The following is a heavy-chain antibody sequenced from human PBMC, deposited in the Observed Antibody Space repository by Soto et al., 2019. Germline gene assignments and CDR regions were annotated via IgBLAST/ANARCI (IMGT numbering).Heavy chain of an antibody. CDR2: INPKSGGT. Sequence: SCTASGYSFPDYHIHLVRQAPGQGLEWLGRINPKSGGTSTAQKFQGWVTMTTDTSISTASMELTRLTSDDTAIYYCARGDSTDCSNGVCSFFYNHDMDVWGQGTTVTVSS. CDR1: GYSFPDYH. CDR3: ARGDSTDCSNGVCSFFYNHDMDV. J-gene: IGHJ6*02. V-gene: IGHV1-2*04. D-gene: IGHD2-8*01.